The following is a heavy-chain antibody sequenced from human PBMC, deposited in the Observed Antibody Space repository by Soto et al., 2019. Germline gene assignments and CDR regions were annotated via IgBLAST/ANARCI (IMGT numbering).Heavy chain of an antibody. CDR2: ISSGSSSI. D-gene: IGHD6-19*01. Sequence: EVQLVESGGGLVQPGGSLRLSCQASGVTFSSYSMVWVRQAPGKGLEWVSYISSGSSSIYHADSVKGRFTTSRDNAKTSTYLQMNSLRVEDTGVYYCARELGFDAVARMDVWGQGTTVTVSS. CDR3: ARELGFDAVARMDV. CDR1: GVTFSSYS. V-gene: IGHV3-48*01. J-gene: IGHJ6*02.